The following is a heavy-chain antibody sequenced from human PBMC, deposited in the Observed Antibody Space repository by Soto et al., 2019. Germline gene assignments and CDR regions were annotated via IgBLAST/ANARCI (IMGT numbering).Heavy chain of an antibody. V-gene: IGHV1-2*02. J-gene: IGHJ4*02. D-gene: IGHD6-6*01. CDR3: ARPTVPRELVY. Sequence: ASVKVSCKASGYTFTAYYLHWLRQAPGQGLEWMGWVNPKNGHTSYAENFQDRVTLTSDTAISTFYMELSSLTSDDTAVYYCARPTVPRELVYWGQGTPVTVSS. CDR1: GYTFTAYY. CDR2: VNPKNGHT.